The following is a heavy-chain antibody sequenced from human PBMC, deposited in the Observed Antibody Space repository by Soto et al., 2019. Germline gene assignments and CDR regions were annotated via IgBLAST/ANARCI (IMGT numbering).Heavy chain of an antibody. D-gene: IGHD4-4*01. V-gene: IGHV1-18*01. CDR2: IGPSSGNT. CDR1: GYTFTSYT. J-gene: IGHJ4*02. CDR3: ARDTGNFFDY. Sequence: ASVKVSCKASGYTFTSYTISWVRQAPGQGLEWVGWIGPSSGNTDFARNLRDRITMTTDTSTSTAYTELRSLRSDDTAVYYCARDTGNFFDYWGQGTLVTVSS.